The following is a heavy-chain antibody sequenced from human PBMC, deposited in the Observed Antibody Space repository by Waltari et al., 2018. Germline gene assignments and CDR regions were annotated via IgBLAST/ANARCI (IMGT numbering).Heavy chain of an antibody. CDR2: IYGGGSNT. V-gene: IGHV3-23*03. Sequence: EVQLLESGGGLVQPRGSLRLSCAASGFIFSNYDMSWVRQAPGKGLEWVSIIYGGGSNTYFADSVKGRFTISRDNSKNMLYLRMNNLRAEDTAVYYCARGRSLKYGSSSVDYWGQGTLVTVSS. CDR1: GFIFSNYD. CDR3: ARGRSLKYGSSSVDY. J-gene: IGHJ4*02. D-gene: IGHD6-6*01.